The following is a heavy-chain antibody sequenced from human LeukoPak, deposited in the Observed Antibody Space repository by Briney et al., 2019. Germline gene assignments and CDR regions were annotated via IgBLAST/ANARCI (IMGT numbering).Heavy chain of an antibody. V-gene: IGHV1-2*04. CDR1: GYTFTGYY. Sequence: ASVKVSCKASGYTFTGYYMHWVRQAPGQGLEWMGWINPNSGGTNYAQKFQGWVTMTRDTSISTAYIGLSRLRSDDTAVYYCARARIAVAADAFDIWGQGTMVTVSS. CDR3: ARARIAVAADAFDI. J-gene: IGHJ3*02. D-gene: IGHD6-19*01. CDR2: INPNSGGT.